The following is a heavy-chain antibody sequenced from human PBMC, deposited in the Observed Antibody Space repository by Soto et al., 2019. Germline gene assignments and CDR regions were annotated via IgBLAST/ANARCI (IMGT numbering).Heavy chain of an antibody. CDR1: GFTFSSYW. J-gene: IGHJ6*02. V-gene: IGHV3-74*01. D-gene: IGHD1-1*01. CDR3: ASGWKGGMDV. CDR2: VNSDGSST. Sequence: EVQLVESGGGSVQPGGSLRLSCAASGFTFSSYWMHWVRQAPGKGLVWVSRVNSDGSSTNYADSVKGRFTISRDNAKSTLYLQMNSLGAEDTAVYYCASGWKGGMDVWGQGTTVTVSS.